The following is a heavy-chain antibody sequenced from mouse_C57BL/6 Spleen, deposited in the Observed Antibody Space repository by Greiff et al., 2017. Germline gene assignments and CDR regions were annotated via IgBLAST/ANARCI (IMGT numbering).Heavy chain of an antibody. Sequence: VQLQQSGAELVRPGASVTLSCKASGYTFTDYEMHWVKQTPVHGLEWIGAIDPETGGTAYNQKFKGKAILTADKSSSTAYMELRSLTSEDAAVYYCTPRVTTAWFAYWGQGTLVTVSA. CDR3: TPRVTTAWFAY. V-gene: IGHV1-15*01. CDR1: GYTFTDYE. CDR2: IDPETGGT. J-gene: IGHJ3*01. D-gene: IGHD2-1*01.